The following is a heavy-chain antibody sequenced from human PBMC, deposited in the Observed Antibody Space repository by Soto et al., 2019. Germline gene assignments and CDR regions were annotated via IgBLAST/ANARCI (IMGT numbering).Heavy chain of an antibody. J-gene: IGHJ4*02. Sequence: LSLTCTVSGCSISSYYWSWIRLPPGKGLEWIGYIYYSGSTNYNPSLKSRVTISVDTSKNQFSLKLSSVTAADTAVYYCARSAYGDYLFDYWGQGTLVTVSS. D-gene: IGHD4-17*01. V-gene: IGHV4-59*01. CDR3: ARSAYGDYLFDY. CDR2: IYYSGST. CDR1: GCSISSYY.